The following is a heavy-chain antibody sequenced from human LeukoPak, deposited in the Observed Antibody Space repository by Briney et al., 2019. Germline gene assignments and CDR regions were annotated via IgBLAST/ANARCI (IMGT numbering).Heavy chain of an antibody. CDR2: ISGSGGST. CDR1: GFTFSSYG. D-gene: IGHD5-18*01. Sequence: GRSLRLSCAASGFTFSSYGMHWVRQAPGKGLEWVSAISGSGGSTYYADSVKGRFTISRDNSKNTLYLQMNSLRAEDTAVYYCAKEDTAMGDYFDYWGQGTLVTVSS. V-gene: IGHV3-23*01. J-gene: IGHJ4*02. CDR3: AKEDTAMGDYFDY.